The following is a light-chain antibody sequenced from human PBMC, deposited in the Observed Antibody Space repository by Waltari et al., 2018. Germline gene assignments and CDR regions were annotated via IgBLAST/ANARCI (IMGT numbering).Light chain of an antibody. V-gene: IGLV2-14*03. Sequence: QSALTQPASVSGSPGQSITISCPGTRSDLCGYNLISWYHQPPGKVPTLIIYDVSGRPSGVSNRFSGSKSGNTASLTISGLQAEDEADYYCSSYTSSTTNVFGSGTKVTVL. CDR1: RSDLCGYNL. CDR2: DVS. J-gene: IGLJ6*01. CDR3: SSYTSSTTNV.